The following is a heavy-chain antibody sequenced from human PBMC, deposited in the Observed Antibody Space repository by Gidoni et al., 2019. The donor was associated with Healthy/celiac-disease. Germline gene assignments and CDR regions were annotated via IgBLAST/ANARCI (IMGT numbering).Heavy chain of an antibody. CDR2: ISSSSSTI. D-gene: IGHD1-26*01. CDR3: ARDVTTVGYYGMDV. Sequence: EVQLVESGGGLVQPGGSLRLSCAASGFTFSSYSMNWVRQAPGKGLEWVSYISSSSSTIYYADSVKGRFTISRDNAKNSLYLQMNSLRDEDTAVYYCARDVTTVGYYGMDVWGQGTTVTVSS. CDR1: GFTFSSYS. J-gene: IGHJ6*02. V-gene: IGHV3-48*02.